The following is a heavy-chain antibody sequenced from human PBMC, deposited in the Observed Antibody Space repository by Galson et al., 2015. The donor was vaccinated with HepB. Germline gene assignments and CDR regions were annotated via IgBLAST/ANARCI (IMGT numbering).Heavy chain of an antibody. D-gene: IGHD6-6*01. CDR1: GFTFSSYA. V-gene: IGHV3-23*01. Sequence: SLRLSCAASGFTFSSYAMTWVRQAPGKGLEWVSSISGSGGSTYYADSVTGRFTISRDNSKNTLYLQMNSLRAEDTAVYYCAKEGYSSSPVGLFDPWGQGTLVTVSS. CDR2: ISGSGGST. CDR3: AKEGYSSSPVGLFDP. J-gene: IGHJ5*02.